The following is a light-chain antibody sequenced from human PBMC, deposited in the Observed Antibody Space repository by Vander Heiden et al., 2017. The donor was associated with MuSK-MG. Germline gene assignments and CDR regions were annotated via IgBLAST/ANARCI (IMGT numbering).Light chain of an antibody. CDR1: NIGSKN. CDR3: QVWDTSSDHPGVV. J-gene: IGLJ2*01. V-gene: IGLV3-21*02. CDR2: EDR. Sequence: SCVLTQPPSVSVAPAQAAGVPCGGKNIGSKNVHWYQQKSGQAPGLGVYEDRARPSGIPERLSGSNSGNTATLTITRVEAGDEAEYYCQVWDTSSDHPGVVLGGGTKLTVL.